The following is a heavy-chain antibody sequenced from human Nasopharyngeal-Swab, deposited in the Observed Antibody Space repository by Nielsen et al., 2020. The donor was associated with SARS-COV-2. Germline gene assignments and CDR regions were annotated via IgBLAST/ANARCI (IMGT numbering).Heavy chain of an antibody. J-gene: IGHJ4*02. V-gene: IGHV3-33*01. Sequence: GGSLRLSCAASGFTFSSYGMHWVRQAPGKGLEWVAVIRYDGSNKYYADSVKGRFTISRDNSKNTLYLQMNSLRADDTAVYYCARDTLSSFDYWGQGTLVTVSS. CDR2: IRYDGSNK. CDR3: ARDTLSSFDY. CDR1: GFTFSSYG.